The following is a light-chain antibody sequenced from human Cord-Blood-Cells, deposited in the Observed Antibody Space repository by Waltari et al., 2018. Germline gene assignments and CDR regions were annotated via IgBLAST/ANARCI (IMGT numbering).Light chain of an antibody. CDR1: QGIGRY. Sequence: DCQMTQSPSSLSESVGDRVTIPCRASQGIGRYLNWYQLKPAKAPKPPIYAASSLQSGVPSRFSGSGSGTDFTLPISSLQPEDFATNICNTSYSTPWPFAQGTQVEIK. CDR3: NTSYSTPWP. V-gene: IGKV1-39*01. CDR2: AAS. J-gene: IGKJ1*01.